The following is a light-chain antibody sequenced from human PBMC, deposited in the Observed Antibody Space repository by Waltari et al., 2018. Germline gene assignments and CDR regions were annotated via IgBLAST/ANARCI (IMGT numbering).Light chain of an antibody. Sequence: QSALTQPASVSGSPGQSITISCTGTSSAVGSYNLVSWYQPHPGKPPKLMIYEVSKRPSGVSNRFSGSKSGNTASLTISGLQAEDEADYYCCSYAGSSTLLFGTGTKVTVL. CDR1: SSAVGSYNL. V-gene: IGLV2-23*01. J-gene: IGLJ1*01. CDR2: EVS. CDR3: CSYAGSSTLL.